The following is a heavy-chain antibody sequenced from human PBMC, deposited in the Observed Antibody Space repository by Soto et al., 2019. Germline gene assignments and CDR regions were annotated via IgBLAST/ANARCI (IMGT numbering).Heavy chain of an antibody. Sequence: GGSLRLSCAASGFIFNKYSMSWVRQAPGKGLEWVSYISANSRTVYYADSVKGRFTISRDNARNSLYLQMDSPRAEDTAVYYCVRDRPGSQHYFDFWGQGSMVTVSS. CDR2: ISANSRTV. CDR3: VRDRPGSQHYFDF. D-gene: IGHD3-10*01. CDR1: GFIFNKYS. J-gene: IGHJ4*02. V-gene: IGHV3-48*01.